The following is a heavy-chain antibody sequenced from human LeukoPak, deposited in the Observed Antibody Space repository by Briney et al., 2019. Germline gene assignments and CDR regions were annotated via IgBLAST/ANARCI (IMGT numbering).Heavy chain of an antibody. J-gene: IGHJ4*02. V-gene: IGHV4-59*01. D-gene: IGHD1-26*01. CDR2: IYYTGNT. CDR1: GGSISNYY. Sequence: SETLSLTCTVSGGSISNYYWNWIRQPPGKGLEWIGYIYYTGNTNYNPSLKSRVTISVDTSKIQFSLKLSSVTAADTAVYYCARLALQEVGATQTYYLDYWGQGTLVTVSS. CDR3: ARLALQEVGATQTYYLDY.